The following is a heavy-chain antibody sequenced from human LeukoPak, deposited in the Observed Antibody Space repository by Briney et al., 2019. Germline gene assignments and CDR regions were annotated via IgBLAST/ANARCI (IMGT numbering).Heavy chain of an antibody. V-gene: IGHV4-38-2*02. D-gene: IGHD3-22*01. J-gene: IGHJ3*02. CDR2: IYHSRST. CDR1: GYSISSGYY. Sequence: PSETLSLTCTVSGYSISSGYYWGWIRQPPGKGLEWIGSIYHSRSTYYNPSLKSRVTISVDTSKNQFSLKLSSVTAADTAVYYCARGLYYYDSGGYHDAFDIWGQGTMVTVSS. CDR3: ARGLYYYDSGGYHDAFDI.